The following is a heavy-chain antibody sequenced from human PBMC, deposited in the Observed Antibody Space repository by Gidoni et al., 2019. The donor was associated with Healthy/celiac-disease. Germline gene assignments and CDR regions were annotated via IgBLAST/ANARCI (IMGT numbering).Heavy chain of an antibody. Sequence: QVQLQESGPGLVKPSQTLSLTGTVSGGSISSGGYSWSWIRQHPGKGLEWIGYIYYSGSTYYNPSLKSRVTISVDTSKNQFSLKLSSVTAADTAVYYCARWSDVGAWYYYYYGMDVWGQGTTVTVSS. CDR3: ARWSDVGAWYYYYYGMDV. D-gene: IGHD3-16*01. CDR2: IYYSGST. V-gene: IGHV4-31*03. J-gene: IGHJ6*02. CDR1: GGSISSGGYS.